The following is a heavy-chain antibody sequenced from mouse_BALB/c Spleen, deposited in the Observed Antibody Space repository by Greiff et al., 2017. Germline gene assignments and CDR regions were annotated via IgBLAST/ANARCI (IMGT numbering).Heavy chain of an antibody. CDR3: ARNDYDYVAWFAY. CDR1: GYTFTNYW. J-gene: IGHJ3*01. Sequence: VQLQQSGPELVKPGASVKISCKASGYTFTNYWLGWVKQRPGHGLEWIGDIYPGGGYTNYNEKFKGKATLTADTSSSTAYMQLSSLTSEDSAVYFCARNDYDYVAWFAYWGQGTLVTVSA. CDR2: IYPGGGYT. D-gene: IGHD2-4*01. V-gene: IGHV1-63*02.